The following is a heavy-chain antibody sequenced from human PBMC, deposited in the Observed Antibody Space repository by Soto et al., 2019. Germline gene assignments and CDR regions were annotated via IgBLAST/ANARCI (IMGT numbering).Heavy chain of an antibody. CDR1: GFTFSDYY. Sequence: QVQLVESGGGLVKPGGSLRLSCAASGFTFSDYYMSWIRQAPGKGLEWVSYISSSSSYTNYADSVKGRFTISRDNAKNSLYLQMNSLRAEDTAVYYCASSKTAFLIPLDYWGQGTLVTVSS. D-gene: IGHD2-21*01. J-gene: IGHJ4*02. CDR2: ISSSSSYT. CDR3: ASSKTAFLIPLDY. V-gene: IGHV3-11*06.